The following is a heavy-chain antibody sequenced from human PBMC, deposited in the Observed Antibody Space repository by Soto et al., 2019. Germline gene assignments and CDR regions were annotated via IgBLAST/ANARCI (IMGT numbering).Heavy chain of an antibody. CDR3: ARGAGMAIVEDFDY. CDR1: GGSISRGGYY. V-gene: IGHV4-31*03. D-gene: IGHD6-13*01. Sequence: QVQLQESGPGLVKPSQTLSLTCTVSGGSISRGGYYWSWIRQHPGKGLEWIGYIYYSGSTYYNPSLKSRVTISVDTSKNQFSLKLSSVTAADTAVYYCARGAGMAIVEDFDYWGQGTLVTVSS. J-gene: IGHJ4*02. CDR2: IYYSGST.